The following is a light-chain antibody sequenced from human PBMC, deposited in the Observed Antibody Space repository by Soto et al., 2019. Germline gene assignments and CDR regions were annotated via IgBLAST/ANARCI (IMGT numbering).Light chain of an antibody. CDR1: QSISNW. CDR3: QQYQSFSLT. V-gene: IGKV1-5*03. J-gene: IGKJ4*01. CDR2: KTS. Sequence: DIQMTQSPSTLSASVGDRVTITCRASQSISNWLAWYQQKPGKAPKLLIYKTSNLESGVPSRFSGSGSGTEFSLTISSLQPDDFATYSCQQYQSFSLTFGGGTRVEVK.